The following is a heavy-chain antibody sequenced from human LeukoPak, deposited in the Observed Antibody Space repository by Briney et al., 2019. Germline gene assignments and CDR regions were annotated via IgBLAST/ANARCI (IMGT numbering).Heavy chain of an antibody. Sequence: GGSLRLSCAASGFTFSSYWIHWVRQAPGKGLVWVSRINSDRSNTCYAASVKGRLTISRDNAKNTLYLQMNSLRAEDTAVYYGARVGRGTGYCSGGRCPQAFDVWGKGTMVTVSS. D-gene: IGHD2-15*01. J-gene: IGHJ3*01. CDR1: GFTFSSYW. CDR2: INSDRSNT. V-gene: IGHV3-74*01. CDR3: ARVGRGTGYCSGGRCPQAFDV.